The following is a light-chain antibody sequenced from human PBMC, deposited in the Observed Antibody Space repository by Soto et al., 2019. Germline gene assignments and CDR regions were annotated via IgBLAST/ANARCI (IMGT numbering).Light chain of an antibody. V-gene: IGKV1-16*02. J-gene: IGKJ1*01. CDR3: QQYYTYPWT. CDR2: AAS. Sequence: DIQMTQSPSSLSASVGDRVTITRRASQGISNSLAWFQQRPGKGPKSLIYAASTLHGGVPSKFSGSGSGTDFSLTISSLQPEDFAVYYCQQYYTYPWTFGQGTKVEMK. CDR1: QGISNS.